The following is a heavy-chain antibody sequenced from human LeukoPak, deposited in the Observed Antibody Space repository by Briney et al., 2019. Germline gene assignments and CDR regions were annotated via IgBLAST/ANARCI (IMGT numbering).Heavy chain of an antibody. CDR3: AKVGYDSSGYYNFYFDY. V-gene: IGHV3-23*01. CDR2: IGGSGGST. Sequence: PGGSLRLSCAASGFTFSSYNMNWVRQAPGKGLEWVSAIGGSGGSTYYADSVKGRFTISRDNSKNTLYLQMNSLRAEDTAIYYCAKVGYDSSGYYNFYFDYWGQGTLVTISS. D-gene: IGHD3-22*01. J-gene: IGHJ4*02. CDR1: GFTFSSYN.